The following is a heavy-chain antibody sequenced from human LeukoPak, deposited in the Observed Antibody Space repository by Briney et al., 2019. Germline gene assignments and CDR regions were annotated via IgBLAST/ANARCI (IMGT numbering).Heavy chain of an antibody. CDR1: GGSLSSSSYY. V-gene: IGHV4-39*07. Sequence: PSETLSLTCTVSGGSLSSSSYYWGWIRQPPGKGLEWIGSIYYSGSTYYNPSLKSRVTISVDTSKNQFSLKLSSVTAADTAVYYCASLGAAAGITDYWGQGTLVTVSS. D-gene: IGHD6-13*01. CDR3: ASLGAAAGITDY. CDR2: IYYSGST. J-gene: IGHJ4*02.